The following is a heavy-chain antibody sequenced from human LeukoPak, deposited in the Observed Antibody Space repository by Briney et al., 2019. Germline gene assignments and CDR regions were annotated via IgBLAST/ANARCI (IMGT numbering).Heavy chain of an antibody. CDR3: ATIPYYYDSSPY. CDR2: IYYSGST. J-gene: IGHJ4*02. D-gene: IGHD3-22*01. Sequence: KPSETLSLTCTVSGGSISSGDYYWSWIRQPPGKGLEWIGYIYYSGSTYYNPSLKSRVTISVDTSKNQFSLKLSSVTAADTAVYYCATIPYYYDSSPYWGQGTLVTVSS. CDR1: GGSISSGDYY. V-gene: IGHV4-30-4*01.